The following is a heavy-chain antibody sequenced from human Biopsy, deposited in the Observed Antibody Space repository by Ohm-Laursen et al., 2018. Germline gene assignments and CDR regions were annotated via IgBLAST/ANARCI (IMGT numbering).Heavy chain of an antibody. CDR1: GYTFITYY. V-gene: IGHV1-46*01. J-gene: IGHJ4*02. CDR2: INPSGGST. D-gene: IGHD3-10*01. CDR3: ARDRIGGRGDPPDH. Sequence: ASVKVSCKAFGYTFITYYVNWVRQAPGQGLEWMGKINPSGGSTSYAQKFQGRVTMTRDTSTTTVFMELSSLRSEDTAVYYCARDRIGGRGDPPDHWGQGTLVTVSS.